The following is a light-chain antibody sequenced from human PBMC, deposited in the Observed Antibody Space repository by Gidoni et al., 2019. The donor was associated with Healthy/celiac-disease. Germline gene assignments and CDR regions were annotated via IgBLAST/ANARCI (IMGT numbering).Light chain of an antibody. CDR3: QQYGSSPRDFT. J-gene: IGKJ3*01. CDR1: QSVSGSY. CDR2: GAS. V-gene: IGKV3-20*01. Sequence: EIVLTQSPGTLSLSPGERPTLSCRASQSVSGSYLAWYQQKPGQAPRLLIYGASSRATGIPDRFSGSGSGTDFTLTISRLEPEDFAVYYCQQYGSSPRDFTFGPGTKVDIK.